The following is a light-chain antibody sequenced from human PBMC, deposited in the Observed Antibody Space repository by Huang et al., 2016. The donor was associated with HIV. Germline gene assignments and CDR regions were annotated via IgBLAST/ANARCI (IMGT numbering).Light chain of an antibody. V-gene: IGKV4-1*01. CDR2: SEA. CDR1: QSVLYKSDKRNY. J-gene: IGKJ2*01. Sequence: IVMTQSPESLSVSLGERATINCKSSQSVLYKSDKRNYVAWYQEKPGQSPKVLIYSEATRQSGVPDRFRGSGSGTNFTLTIDSFQAEDVALYYCQQYFSTPTFGLGTKLEI. CDR3: QQYFSTPT.